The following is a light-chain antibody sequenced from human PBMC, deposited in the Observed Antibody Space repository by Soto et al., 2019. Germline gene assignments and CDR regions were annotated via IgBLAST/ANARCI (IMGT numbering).Light chain of an antibody. CDR2: EGS. Sequence: QSALTQPASVSGSPGQSITISCTGTSSDVGSYNLVSWYQQHPGKAPKLMIYEGSKRLSGVSNRFSGSKSGNTASLTISGLQAEDEADYYCCSYAGDVVFGGGTKLTVL. CDR1: SSDVGSYNL. J-gene: IGLJ2*01. V-gene: IGLV2-23*01. CDR3: CSYAGDVV.